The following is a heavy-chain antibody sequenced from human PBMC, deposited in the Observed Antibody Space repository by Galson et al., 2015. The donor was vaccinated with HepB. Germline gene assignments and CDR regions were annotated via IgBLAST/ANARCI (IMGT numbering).Heavy chain of an antibody. CDR2: IYYSGST. Sequence: LSLTCTVSGGSISSYYWSWIRQPPGKGLEWIGYIYYSGSTNYNPSLKSRVTISVDTSKNQFSLKLSSVTAADTAVYYCARVAPYCSSTSCYSELDAFDIWGQGTMVTVSS. J-gene: IGHJ3*02. D-gene: IGHD2-2*01. CDR3: ARVAPYCSSTSCYSELDAFDI. V-gene: IGHV4-59*01. CDR1: GGSISSYY.